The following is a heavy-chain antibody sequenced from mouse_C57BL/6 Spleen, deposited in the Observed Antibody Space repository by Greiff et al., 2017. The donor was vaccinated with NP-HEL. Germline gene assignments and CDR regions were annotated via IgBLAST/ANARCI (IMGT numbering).Heavy chain of an antibody. D-gene: IGHD2-3*01. CDR3: TTLYEGYDGGY. J-gene: IGHJ2*01. Sequence: EVQLQQSGAELVRPGASVKLSCTASGFNIKDDYMHWVKQRPEQGLEWLGWIYPENGDTEYASQFQGKATITADTSSNTAYLQLSSLTSEDTAVYYCTTLYEGYDGGYWGQGTTLAVSS. CDR2: IYPENGDT. V-gene: IGHV14-4*01. CDR1: GFNIKDDY.